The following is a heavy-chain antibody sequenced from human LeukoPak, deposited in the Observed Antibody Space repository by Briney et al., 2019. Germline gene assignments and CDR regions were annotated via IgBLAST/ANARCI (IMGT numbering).Heavy chain of an antibody. D-gene: IGHD1-26*01. V-gene: IGHV4-59*12. Sequence: PSETLSLTCTVSGGSISSYYWSWIRQPPGKGLEWIGYIYYSGSTNYNPSLKSRVTISVDTSKNQFSLKLSSVTAADTAVYYCASKTGWLWDEVAPPDYWGQGTLVTVSS. CDR3: ASKTGWLWDEVAPPDY. J-gene: IGHJ4*02. CDR2: IYYSGST. CDR1: GGSISSYY.